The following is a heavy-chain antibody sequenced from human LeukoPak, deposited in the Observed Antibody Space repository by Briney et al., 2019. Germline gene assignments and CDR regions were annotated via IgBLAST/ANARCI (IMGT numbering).Heavy chain of an antibody. Sequence: SETLSLTSTVSGGSISSSSYYWGWIRPPPGKGLEWIGSIYYSGSTYYNPSLKSRVTISVDTSKNQFSLKLSSVTAADTAVYYCARYVGYSSSYRSRPFDYWGQGTLVTVSS. CDR3: ARYVGYSSSYRSRPFDY. CDR2: IYYSGST. D-gene: IGHD6-13*01. V-gene: IGHV4-39*01. J-gene: IGHJ4*02. CDR1: GGSISSSSYY.